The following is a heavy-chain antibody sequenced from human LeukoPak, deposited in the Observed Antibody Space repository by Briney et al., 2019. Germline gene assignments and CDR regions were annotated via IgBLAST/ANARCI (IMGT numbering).Heavy chain of an antibody. Sequence: GGSLRLSCASTFTFNIYGMHWVRQAPGKGLEWVAFIQYDGSKKYYADSVKGRFTISRDNSRNTLSLQMNSLRTEDTAVYYCARDRTAHSYGTLFDYWGQGNLVTVSS. CDR3: ARDRTAHSYGTLFDY. V-gene: IGHV3-30*02. CDR1: TFTFNIYG. CDR2: IQYDGSKK. J-gene: IGHJ4*02. D-gene: IGHD1-26*01.